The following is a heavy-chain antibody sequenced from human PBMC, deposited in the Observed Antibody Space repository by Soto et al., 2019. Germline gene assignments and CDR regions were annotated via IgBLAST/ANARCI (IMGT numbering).Heavy chain of an antibody. CDR2: IYYSGST. CDR3: ARVTGSSSYFDY. D-gene: IGHD3-10*01. V-gene: IGHV4-59*01. J-gene: IGHJ4*02. Sequence: QVQLQESGPGLVKPSETLSLTCTVSGGSISSYYWSWIRQPPGKGLEWIGYIYYSGSTNYNPSLKCRXXIXVXXSKNQFSLKLSSVTAADTAVYYCARVTGSSSYFDYWGQGTLVTVSS. CDR1: GGSISSYY.